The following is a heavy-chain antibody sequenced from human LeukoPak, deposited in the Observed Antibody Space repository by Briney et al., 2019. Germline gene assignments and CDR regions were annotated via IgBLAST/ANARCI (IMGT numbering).Heavy chain of an antibody. V-gene: IGHV1-69*13. J-gene: IGHJ4*02. D-gene: IGHD5-24*01. CDR3: ARERDGYGLLPSFFDY. CDR1: GGTFSSYA. Sequence: ASVKVSCEASGGTFSSYAISWVRQAPGQGPEWMGGIIPIFGTANYAQKFQGRVTITADESTSTAYMELSSLRSEDTAVYYCARERDGYGLLPSFFDYWGQGTLVTVSS. CDR2: IIPIFGTA.